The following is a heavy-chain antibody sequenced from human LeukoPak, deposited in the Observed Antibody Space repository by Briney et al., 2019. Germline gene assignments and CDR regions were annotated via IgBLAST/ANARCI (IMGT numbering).Heavy chain of an antibody. J-gene: IGHJ4*02. CDR2: IKSKTDGGTT. Sequence: GGSLRLSCAASGFTFSNAWMSWVRQAPGKGLEWDGRIKSKTDGGTTDYAAPVKGRFTISRDDSKNTLYLQMNSLKTEDTAVYYCTTVLTGYYWDDYWGQGTLVTVSS. CDR1: GFTFSNAW. D-gene: IGHD3-9*01. V-gene: IGHV3-15*01. CDR3: TTVLTGYYWDDY.